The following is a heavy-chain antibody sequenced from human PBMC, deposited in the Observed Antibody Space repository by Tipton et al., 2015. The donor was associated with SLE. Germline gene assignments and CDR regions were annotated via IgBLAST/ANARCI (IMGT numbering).Heavy chain of an antibody. J-gene: IGHJ4*02. V-gene: IGHV4-59*12. CDR1: GGSMRSYY. D-gene: IGHD2-8*01. Sequence: GLVKPSETLSLTCNVSGGSMRSYYWSWIRQSPGKGLEWIGYIFYTGRISSNPSLKSRVTISMDTSKNLFSLRLSSVTDADTAVYYCVRLRSKVLIDYWGQGTLVTVSS. CDR3: VRLRSKVLIDY. CDR2: IFYTGRI.